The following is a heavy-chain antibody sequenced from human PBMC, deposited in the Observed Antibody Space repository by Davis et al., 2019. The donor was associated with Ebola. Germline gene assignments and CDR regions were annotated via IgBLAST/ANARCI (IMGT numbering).Heavy chain of an antibody. CDR3: ARGLRWRFRYYYGMDV. D-gene: IGHD4-23*01. J-gene: IGHJ6*02. Sequence: GASLKISCAASGFTFSYYYMSWIRQAPGKGLEWVSYISSSGSTIYYADSVKGRFTISRDNAKNSRYLQMNSLRAEDTAVYYCARGLRWRFRYYYGMDVWGQGTTVTVSS. V-gene: IGHV3-11*01. CDR2: ISSSGSTI. CDR1: GFTFSYYY.